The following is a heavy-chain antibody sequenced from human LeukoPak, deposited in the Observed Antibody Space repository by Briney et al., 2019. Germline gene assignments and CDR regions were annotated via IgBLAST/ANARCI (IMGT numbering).Heavy chain of an antibody. CDR3: ARHTTLGMGATLRAFDI. Sequence: SETLSLTCAVYGGSFSGYYWSWIRQPPGKGLEWIGEINHSGSTNYNPSLKSRVTISVDTSKSQFSLKLSSVTAADTAVYYCARHTTLGMGATLRAFDIWGQGTMVTVSS. J-gene: IGHJ3*02. V-gene: IGHV4-34*01. D-gene: IGHD1-26*01. CDR2: INHSGST. CDR1: GGSFSGYY.